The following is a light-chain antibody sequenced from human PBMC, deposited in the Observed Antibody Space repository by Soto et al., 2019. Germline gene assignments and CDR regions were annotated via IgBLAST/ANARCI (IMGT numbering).Light chain of an antibody. CDR3: LKHSTYPRT. CDR2: SAS. CDR1: QGIRNA. J-gene: IGKJ1*01. V-gene: IGKV1-17*01. Sequence: DIQMTQSPSSLSASVGDRVTLTCRASQGIRNALAWYQQKSGKAPRRLIYSASSLQSGVPSRFSGSGSGTEFTLTISSLQPEDFATYYCLKHSTYPRTFGQGTKVEIK.